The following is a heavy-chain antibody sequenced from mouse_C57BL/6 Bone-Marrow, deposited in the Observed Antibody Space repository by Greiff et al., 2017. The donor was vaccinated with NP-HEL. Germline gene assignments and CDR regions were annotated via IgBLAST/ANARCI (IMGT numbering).Heavy chain of an antibody. D-gene: IGHD3-1*01. J-gene: IGHJ3*01. CDR1: GFTFSDYY. Sequence: DVHLVESEGGLVQPGSSMKLSCTASGFTFSDYYMAWVRQVPEKGLEWVANINYDGSSTYYLDSVKSRFIISRDNAKNILYLQMSSLKSEDTATYYCARDGRAWTGFAYWGQGTLVTVSA. CDR3: ARDGRAWTGFAY. CDR2: INYDGSST. V-gene: IGHV5-16*01.